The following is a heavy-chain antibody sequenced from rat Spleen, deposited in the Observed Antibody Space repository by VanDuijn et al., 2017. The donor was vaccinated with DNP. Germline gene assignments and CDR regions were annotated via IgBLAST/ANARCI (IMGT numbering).Heavy chain of an antibody. CDR2: ITYDVIRT. Sequence: EVQLVESGGGLVQPGRSLKLSCAASGFTLSDYAMVWVRQAPKKGLEWVATITYDVIRTYYRDSVKGRFTISRDNAKSTLNLQMDSLRSEDTATYYCARRLWGGHFDSWGQGVMVTVSS. CDR1: GFTLSDYA. V-gene: IGHV5-17*01. CDR3: ARRLWGGHFDS. J-gene: IGHJ2*01.